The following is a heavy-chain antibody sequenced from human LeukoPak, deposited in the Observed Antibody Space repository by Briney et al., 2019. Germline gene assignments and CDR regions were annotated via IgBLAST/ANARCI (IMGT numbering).Heavy chain of an antibody. J-gene: IGHJ4*02. CDR2: ISYDGSNK. V-gene: IGHV3-30-3*01. D-gene: IGHD3-22*01. CDR1: GFTFSSYA. Sequence: GGSLRFSCAASGFTFSSYAMHWVRQAPGKGLEWVAVISYDGSNKYYADSVKGRFTISRDNSKNTLYLQMNSLRAEDTAVYYCAREPPNYYDSSGYLDYWGQGTLVTVSS. CDR3: AREPPNYYDSSGYLDY.